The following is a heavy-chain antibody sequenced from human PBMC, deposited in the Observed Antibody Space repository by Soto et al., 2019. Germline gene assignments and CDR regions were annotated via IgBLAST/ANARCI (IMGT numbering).Heavy chain of an antibody. Sequence: QPQLQESGPGLVKPSETLSLTCTVSGGSVSSCCNYWGWVRQPPGKGLEWIGSIHNSGRTSYNPSLRSRVTISVDTPKNQFSLTMTYVTAADTAVYYCARGLSSPSATGIWGQGILVTVSS. CDR1: GGSVSSCCNY. D-gene: IGHD6-6*01. J-gene: IGHJ4*02. CDR3: ARGLSSPSATGI. CDR2: IHNSGRT. V-gene: IGHV4-39*01.